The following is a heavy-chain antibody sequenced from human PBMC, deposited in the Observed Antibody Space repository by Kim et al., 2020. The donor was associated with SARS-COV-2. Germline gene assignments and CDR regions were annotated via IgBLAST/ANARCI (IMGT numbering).Heavy chain of an antibody. CDR1: GGTFSSYA. D-gene: IGHD5-12*01. Sequence: SVKVSCKASGGTFSSYAISWVRQAPGQGLEWMGRIIPIFGIANYAQKFQGRVTITADKSTSTAYMELSSLRSEDTAVYYCQGWLPRGLDFDYWGQGTLVTVSS. CDR2: IIPIFGIA. CDR3: QGWLPRGLDFDY. V-gene: IGHV1-69*04. J-gene: IGHJ4*02.